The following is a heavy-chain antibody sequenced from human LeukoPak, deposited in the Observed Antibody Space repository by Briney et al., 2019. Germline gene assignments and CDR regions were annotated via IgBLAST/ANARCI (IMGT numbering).Heavy chain of an antibody. CDR2: IRYVGINK. J-gene: IGHJ3*02. V-gene: IGHV3-30*02. CDR3: VKGAFDI. Sequence: GGSLRLSCAASGFTFSTYGMHWVRQAPGKGLEWVSFIRYVGINKYYADSVKGRFTISRDNSKNTLYLQMNSLRPEDTAVYYCVKGAFDIWGQGTMVTVSS. CDR1: GFTFSTYG.